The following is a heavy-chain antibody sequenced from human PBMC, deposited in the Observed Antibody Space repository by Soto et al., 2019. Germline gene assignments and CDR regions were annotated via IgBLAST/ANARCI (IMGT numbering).Heavy chain of an antibody. J-gene: IGHJ4*02. CDR2: IYYSGST. CDR3: ARGLELDY. D-gene: IGHD1-1*01. V-gene: IGHV4-39*07. Sequence: SETLSLTCTVSGGSISSSSYYWGWIRQPPGKGLEWIGSIYYSGSTYYNPSLKSRVTISVDTSKNQFSLKLSSVTAADTAVYYCARGLELDYWGQGTLVTVSS. CDR1: GGSISSSSYY.